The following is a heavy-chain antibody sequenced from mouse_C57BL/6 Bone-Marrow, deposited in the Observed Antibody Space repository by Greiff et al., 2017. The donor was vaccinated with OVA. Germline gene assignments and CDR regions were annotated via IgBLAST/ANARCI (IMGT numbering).Heavy chain of an antibody. D-gene: IGHD2-3*01. CDR1: GFNIKDDY. CDR3: TFDGYYFDY. J-gene: IGHJ2*01. CDR2: IDPENGDT. V-gene: IGHV14-4*01. Sequence: EVQLQESGAELVRPGASVKLSCTASGFNIKDDYMHWVKQRPEQGLEWIGWIDPENGDTESASKFQGQATITADTSSNTACLQLSSLTSEDTAVYYCTFDGYYFDYWGQGTTLTVSS.